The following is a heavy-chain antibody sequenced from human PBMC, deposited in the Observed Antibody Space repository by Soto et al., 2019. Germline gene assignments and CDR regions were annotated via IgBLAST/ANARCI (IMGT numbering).Heavy chain of an antibody. J-gene: IGHJ4*02. CDR3: ARGDPATYMRLTFDH. Sequence: ASVKVACKTSGYTFNTYDISWVRQAPGQGLEWMGWISGYSDNSDYSQKVQGRVTMTRDTSTRIAYMELRGLTSDDTAVYYCARGDPATYMRLTFDHWGQGTVVTASS. D-gene: IGHD6-25*01. V-gene: IGHV1-18*04. CDR1: GYTFNTYD. CDR2: ISGYSDNS.